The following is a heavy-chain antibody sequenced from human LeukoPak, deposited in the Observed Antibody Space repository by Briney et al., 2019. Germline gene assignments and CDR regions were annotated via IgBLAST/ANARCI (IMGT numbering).Heavy chain of an antibody. Sequence: ASVKVSCKASGYTFTSYDINWVRQATGQGLEWMGWMNPNSGNTGYAQKFQGRVTMTRNTSISTAYMELSSLRSEDTAVYYCATTPYCSGGSCYWRYYYYMDVWGKGTTVTVSS. CDR2: MNPNSGNT. V-gene: IGHV1-8*01. D-gene: IGHD2-15*01. CDR1: GYTFTSYD. CDR3: ATTPYCSGGSCYWRYYYYMDV. J-gene: IGHJ6*03.